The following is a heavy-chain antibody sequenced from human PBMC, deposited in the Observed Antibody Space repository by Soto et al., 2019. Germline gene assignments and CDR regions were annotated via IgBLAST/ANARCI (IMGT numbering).Heavy chain of an antibody. CDR2: ISYDGSNK. V-gene: IGHV3-30-3*01. CDR1: GFTFSSYA. Sequence: QVQLVESGGGVVQPGRSLRLSCAASGFTFSSYAMHWVRQAPGKGLEWVAVISYDGSNKYYADSVKGRFTISRDNSKNTLYLQMNSLRAEDTAVYYCARSAYCSSTSCYGTYTFDYWGQGTLVTVSS. D-gene: IGHD2-2*01. J-gene: IGHJ4*02. CDR3: ARSAYCSSTSCYGTYTFDY.